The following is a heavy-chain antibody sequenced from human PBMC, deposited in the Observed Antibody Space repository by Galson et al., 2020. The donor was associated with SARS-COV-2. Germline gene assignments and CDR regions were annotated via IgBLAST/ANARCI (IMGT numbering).Heavy chain of an antibody. CDR3: ARGEDCGGDCAVYYLDH. CDR1: GGSFSTYP. CDR2: TIPIFGTP. Sequence: SVKVSCKPSGGSFSTYPISWVRLAPGQGLEWLGGTIPIFGTPDYARKFQGRLTITADEATSTAYMELSSLRSEDTAMYYCARGEDCGGDCAVYYLDHWGQGTLVTVSS. D-gene: IGHD2-21*02. J-gene: IGHJ4*02. V-gene: IGHV1-69*13.